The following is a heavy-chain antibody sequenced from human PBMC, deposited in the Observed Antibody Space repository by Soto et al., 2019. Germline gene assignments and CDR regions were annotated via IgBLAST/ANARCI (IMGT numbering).Heavy chain of an antibody. D-gene: IGHD3-3*01. CDR3: ATRITVFGLLIPPFDP. V-gene: IGHV4-34*01. J-gene: IGHJ5*02. CDR1: GGSVNGSY. CDR2: INHTGGT. Sequence: SETLSLTCAAYGGSVNGSYWNWIRQPPEKGLEWIGEINHTGGTHYNPSLKSRVTMSVDTSKNQFSLRLSSVTAADTAIYYCATRITVFGLLIPPFDPWGQGTQVTVSS.